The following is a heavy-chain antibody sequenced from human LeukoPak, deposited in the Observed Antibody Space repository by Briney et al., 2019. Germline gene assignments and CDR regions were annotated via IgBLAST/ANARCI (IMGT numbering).Heavy chain of an antibody. J-gene: IGHJ4*02. CDR3: ARDRSPYYDFWSGYYC. CDR1: GYTFTSYG. CDR2: IGAYNGNT. V-gene: IGHV1-18*01. D-gene: IGHD3-3*01. Sequence: ASVKVSCKASGYTFTSYGISWVRQAPGQGLEWMGWIGAYNGNTNYAQKLQGRVTMTTDTSTSTAYMELRSLRSDDTAVYYCARDRSPYYDFWSGYYCWGQGTLVTVSS.